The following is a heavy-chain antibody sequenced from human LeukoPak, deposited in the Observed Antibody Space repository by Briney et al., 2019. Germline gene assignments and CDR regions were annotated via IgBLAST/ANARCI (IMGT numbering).Heavy chain of an antibody. CDR1: GFTFSSYE. V-gene: IGHV3-23*01. J-gene: IGHJ3*02. D-gene: IGHD4-17*01. CDR2: ISGSGST. Sequence: GGSLRLSCAASGFTFSSYEMNWVRQAPGKGLEWVSYISGSGSTYYADSVKGRFTISRDNSKNTLYLQMNSLRAEDTAVYYCAKDLTYGEYAGGDAFDIWGQGTMVTVSS. CDR3: AKDLTYGEYAGGDAFDI.